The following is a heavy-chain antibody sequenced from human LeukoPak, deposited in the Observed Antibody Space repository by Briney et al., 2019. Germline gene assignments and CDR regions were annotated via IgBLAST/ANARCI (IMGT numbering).Heavy chain of an antibody. V-gene: IGHV3-74*01. D-gene: IGHD1-26*01. CDR3: ASGSYYSPFDP. CDR2: INSDGSST. J-gene: IGHJ5*02. CDR1: GFTFSSYW. Sequence: GRSLRLSCAASGFTFSSYWMHWVRQAPGKGLVWVSRINSDGSSTSYADSVKGRFTISRDNAKNTLYLQMNSLRAEDTAVYYCASGSYYSPFDPWGQGTLVTVSS.